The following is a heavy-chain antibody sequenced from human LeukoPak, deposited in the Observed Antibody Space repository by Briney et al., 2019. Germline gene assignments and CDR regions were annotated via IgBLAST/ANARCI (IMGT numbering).Heavy chain of an antibody. V-gene: IGHV3-21*01. CDR1: GFTFSSYS. D-gene: IGHD6-19*01. CDR3: ARDGYSSGWYAKAY. Sequence: GGSLRLSCAASGFTFSSYSMNWVRQAPGKGLEWVSSISSSSSYIDYADSVKGRFTISRDNVKNSLYLQMNSLRVEDTAVYYCARDGYSSGWYAKAYWGQGTLVTVSS. J-gene: IGHJ4*02. CDR2: ISSSSSYI.